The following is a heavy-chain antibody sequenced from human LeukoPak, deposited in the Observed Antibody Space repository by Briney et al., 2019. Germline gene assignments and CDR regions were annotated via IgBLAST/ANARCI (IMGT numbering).Heavy chain of an antibody. CDR1: GYTFTGYY. CDR3: ARGGATIFTTWFDL. Sequence: GASVKVSCKASGYTFTGYYMHWVRQAPAQGLEWMGWINPYNGGTKYAQKFQGRVTMTRDTSISTAYMELSGLRSDDTAVYYCARGGATIFTTWFDLWGQGTLVTVSS. J-gene: IGHJ5*02. D-gene: IGHD3-3*01. V-gene: IGHV1-2*02. CDR2: INPYNGGT.